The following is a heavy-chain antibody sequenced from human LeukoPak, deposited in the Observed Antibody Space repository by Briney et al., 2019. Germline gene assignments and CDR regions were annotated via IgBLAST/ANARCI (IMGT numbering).Heavy chain of an antibody. CDR3: ARAVLYDSSGQWDY. J-gene: IGHJ4*02. V-gene: IGHV1-2*06. Sequence: ASVKVSCKASGYTFTGYYMHWVRQAPGQGLEWMGRINPNSGGTNYAQKFQGRVTMTRDTSISTAYMELSRLRSDDTAVYYCARAVLYDSSGQWDYWGQGTLVAVSS. CDR1: GYTFTGYY. D-gene: IGHD3-22*01. CDR2: INPNSGGT.